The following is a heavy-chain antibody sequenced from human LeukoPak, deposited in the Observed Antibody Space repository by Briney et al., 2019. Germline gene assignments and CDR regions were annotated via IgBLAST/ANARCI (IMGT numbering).Heavy chain of an antibody. CDR1: GFTFSSYA. Sequence: PGRSLRLSCAASGFTFSSYAMHWVRQAPGKGLEWVAVISYDGSNKYYADSVKGRFTISRDNSKNTLYLQMNSLRAEDTAVYYCARVAYEAYFDYWGQGTLVTVSS. CDR3: ARVAYEAYFDY. V-gene: IGHV3-30*04. CDR2: ISYDGSNK. J-gene: IGHJ4*02. D-gene: IGHD5-12*01.